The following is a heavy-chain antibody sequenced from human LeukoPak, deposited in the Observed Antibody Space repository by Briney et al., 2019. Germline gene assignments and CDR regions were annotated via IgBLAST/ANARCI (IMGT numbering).Heavy chain of an antibody. J-gene: IGHJ4*02. CDR2: ISAYNGNT. Sequence: GASAKVSCKASGYTFTSYGISWVRQAPGQGLEWIGWISAYNGNTNYAQKLQGRVTMTTDTSTSTAYMELRSLRSDDTAVYYCARGDCSSTSCPFSVDYWGQGTLVTVSS. CDR3: ARGDCSSTSCPFSVDY. CDR1: GYTFTSYG. V-gene: IGHV1-18*01. D-gene: IGHD2-2*01.